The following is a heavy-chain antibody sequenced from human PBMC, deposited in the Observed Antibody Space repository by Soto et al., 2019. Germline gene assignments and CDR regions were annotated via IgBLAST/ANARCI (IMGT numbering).Heavy chain of an antibody. CDR3: AKDGSVEAFDI. CDR2: ISYDGSNK. J-gene: IGHJ3*02. Sequence: GGSLRLSCAASGFTFSSYGMHWVRQAPGKGLEWVAVISYDGSNKYYADSVKGRFTISRDNSKNTLYLQMNSLRAEDTAVYYCAKDGSVEAFDIWGQGTMVTVSS. V-gene: IGHV3-30*18. CDR1: GFTFSSYG. D-gene: IGHD2-15*01.